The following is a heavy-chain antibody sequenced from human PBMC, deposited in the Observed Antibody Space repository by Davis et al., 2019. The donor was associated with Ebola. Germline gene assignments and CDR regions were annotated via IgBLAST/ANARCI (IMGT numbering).Heavy chain of an antibody. CDR3: ARHAAYYDFWSGSTDGADYYYYGMDV. J-gene: IGHJ6*02. Sequence: GESLNISCKGSGYSFTSYWISWVRQLPGKGLEWTGRIDPSDSYTNYSPSFQGHVTISADKSISTAYLQWSSLKASDTAMYYCARHAAYYDFWSGSTDGADYYYYGMDVWGQGTTVTVSS. CDR1: GYSFTSYW. CDR2: IDPSDSYT. D-gene: IGHD3-3*01. V-gene: IGHV5-10-1*01.